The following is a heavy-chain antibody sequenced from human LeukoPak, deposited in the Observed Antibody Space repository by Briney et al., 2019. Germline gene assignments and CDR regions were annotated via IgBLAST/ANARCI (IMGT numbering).Heavy chain of an antibody. J-gene: IGHJ6*02. CDR1: GFTFSSYW. D-gene: IGHD2-15*01. V-gene: IGHV3-7*04. CDR2: IKQDGSEK. CDR3: ARGVSCSGGTCSYSYHYYAMDV. Sequence: GGSLRLSCAASGFTFSSYWMSWVRQAPGKGLEWVANIKQDGSEKYYVDSVKGRFTISRDNAKNSLYLQMNSLRADDTAVYYCARGVSCSGGTCSYSYHYYAMDVWGQGTTVTLSS.